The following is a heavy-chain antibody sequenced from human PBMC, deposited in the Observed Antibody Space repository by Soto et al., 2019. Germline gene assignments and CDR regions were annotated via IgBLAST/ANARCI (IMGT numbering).Heavy chain of an antibody. CDR1: GYTFTSYY. Sequence: ASVKVSCKASGYTFTSYYMHWVRQAPGQGLEWMGIINPSGGSTSYAQKFQGRVTITADESTSTAYMELSSLRSEDTAVYYCGRSDIVVVPAAGDYYYGMDVWGQGTTVTVSS. V-gene: IGHV1-46*01. CDR3: GRSDIVVVPAAGDYYYGMDV. J-gene: IGHJ6*02. CDR2: INPSGGST. D-gene: IGHD2-2*01.